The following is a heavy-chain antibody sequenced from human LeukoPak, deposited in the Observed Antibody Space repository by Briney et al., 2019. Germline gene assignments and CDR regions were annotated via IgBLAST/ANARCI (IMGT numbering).Heavy chain of an antibody. CDR1: GGSFSGYY. D-gene: IGHD5-24*01. CDR3: ARGGLEMATTDFDY. CDR2: INHSGST. J-gene: IGHJ4*02. V-gene: IGHV4-34*01. Sequence: SETLSLTCAVYGGSFSGYYWSRIRQPPGKGLEWIGEINHSGSTNYNPSLKSRVTISVDTSKNQFSLKLSSVTATDTAVYYCARGGLEMATTDFDYWGQGTLVTVSS.